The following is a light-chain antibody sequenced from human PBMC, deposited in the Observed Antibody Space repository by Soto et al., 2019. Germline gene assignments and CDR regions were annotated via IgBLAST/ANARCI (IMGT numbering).Light chain of an antibody. CDR2: KAS. V-gene: IGKV1-5*03. Sequence: DIQMTQSPSTLSASVGDRVTITCRASRSISSWLAWYQQKPVKAPKLLIYKASSLESGVPSRFSGSGSGTEFTLTISSLQPDDFATYYCQQYNSYSTTFGQGTKVEIK. CDR3: QQYNSYSTT. CDR1: RSISSW. J-gene: IGKJ1*01.